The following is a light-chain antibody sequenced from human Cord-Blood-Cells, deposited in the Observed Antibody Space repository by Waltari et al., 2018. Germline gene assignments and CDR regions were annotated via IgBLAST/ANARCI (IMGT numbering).Light chain of an antibody. CDR3: MIWHSSAWV. J-gene: IGLJ3*02. Sequence: VLTQPPSLCPSPASSAPRTCTLRTGIYVCSYCLYWSEHKPGSPPQYLLRYKSHSDMQQGSGVPSRFSGSKDASANAGILLISGLQSEDEADYYCMIWHSSAWVFGGGTKLTVL. CDR1: TGIYVCSYC. CDR2: YKSHSDM. V-gene: IGLV5-45*02.